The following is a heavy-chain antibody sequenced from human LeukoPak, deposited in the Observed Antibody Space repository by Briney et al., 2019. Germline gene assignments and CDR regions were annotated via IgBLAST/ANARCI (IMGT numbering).Heavy chain of an antibody. V-gene: IGHV3-23*01. CDR1: GFTFSSYA. Sequence: PGGSLRLSCAASGFTFSSYAMSWVRQAPGKGLEWVSAISGSGGSTYYADAVKGRFTISRDNSKNTLYLQMNSLRAEDTAVYYCAKDLRYYDSSGYYRWGQGTLVTVSS. J-gene: IGHJ4*02. CDR2: ISGSGGST. D-gene: IGHD3-22*01. CDR3: AKDLRYYDSSGYYR.